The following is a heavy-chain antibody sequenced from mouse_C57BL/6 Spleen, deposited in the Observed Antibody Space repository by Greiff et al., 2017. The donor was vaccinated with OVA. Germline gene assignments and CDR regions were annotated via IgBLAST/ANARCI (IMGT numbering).Heavy chain of an antibody. CDR3: ARETTVVAEGAMDY. D-gene: IGHD1-1*01. Sequence: VQLQQSGPELVKPGASVKIPCKASGYTFTDYNMDWVKQSHGKSLEWIGDINPNNGGTIYNQKFKGKATLTVDKSSSTAYMELRSLTSEDTAVYYCARETTVVAEGAMDYWGQGTSVTVSS. CDR2: INPNNGGT. J-gene: IGHJ4*01. V-gene: IGHV1-18*01. CDR1: GYTFTDYN.